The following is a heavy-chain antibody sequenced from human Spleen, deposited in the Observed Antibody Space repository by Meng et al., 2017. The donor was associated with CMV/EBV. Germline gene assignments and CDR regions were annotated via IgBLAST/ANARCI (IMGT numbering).Heavy chain of an antibody. Sequence: GASMTRGRYCWSWIRQHPGKGLEWIGYIYYSGTSFYNPSLKSRLTISVDASKKQFSLELTSVSAADTAVYYCARVRSQSSSSLTFDSWGQGILVTVSS. CDR3: ARVRSQSSSSLTFDS. V-gene: IGHV4-31*02. J-gene: IGHJ4*02. CDR2: IYYSGTS. D-gene: IGHD6-6*01. CDR1: GASMTRGRYC.